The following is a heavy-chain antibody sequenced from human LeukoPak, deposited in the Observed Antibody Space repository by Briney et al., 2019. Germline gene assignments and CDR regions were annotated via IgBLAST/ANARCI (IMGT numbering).Heavy chain of an antibody. Sequence: GGSLRLSCAASGFTFSSSAMNWVRQAPGKGLEWVSSISSSSSYIYYADSVKGRFTISRDNAKNSLYLQMNSLRAEDTAVYYCAWSSGYDLGGIDYWGQGTLVTVSS. CDR1: GFTFSSSA. D-gene: IGHD5-12*01. V-gene: IGHV3-21*01. CDR3: AWSSGYDLGGIDY. J-gene: IGHJ4*02. CDR2: ISSSSSYI.